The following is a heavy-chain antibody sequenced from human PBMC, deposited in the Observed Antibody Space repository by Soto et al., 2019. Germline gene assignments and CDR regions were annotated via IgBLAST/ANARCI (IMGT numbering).Heavy chain of an antibody. CDR2: ISYDGSNK. Sequence: QVQLVESGGGVVQPGRSLRLSCAASGFTFSSYAMHWVRQAPGKGLEWVAVISYDGSNKYYADSVKGRFTISRDNSKNTLYLQMNSLRAEDTAVYYCARDGDYGGNSGIFDHWGQGTLVTVSS. V-gene: IGHV3-30-3*01. CDR3: ARDGDYGGNSGIFDH. J-gene: IGHJ4*02. CDR1: GFTFSSYA. D-gene: IGHD4-17*01.